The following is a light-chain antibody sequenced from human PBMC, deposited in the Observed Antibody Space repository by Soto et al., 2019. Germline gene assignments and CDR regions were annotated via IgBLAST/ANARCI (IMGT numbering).Light chain of an antibody. Sequence: ESLLRQSPGTLSLSPGERATLSCRASQSVSSSYLSWYQLKPGQAPRLLIYGASSRATGIPDRFSGSGSGTDFTLTISRLEPEDFAVYYCQQYGYSFRAFGQGTKVEL. CDR2: GAS. CDR3: QQYGYSFRA. J-gene: IGKJ1*01. V-gene: IGKV3-20*01. CDR1: QSVSSSY.